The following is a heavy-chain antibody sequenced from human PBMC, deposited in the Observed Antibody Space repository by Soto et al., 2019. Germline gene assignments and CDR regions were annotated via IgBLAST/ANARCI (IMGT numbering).Heavy chain of an antibody. J-gene: IGHJ3*02. D-gene: IGHD3-16*01. CDR3: ARHGGHFMITFGGEGGAFDI. CDR1: GGSISSYY. Sequence: SETLSLTCTVSGGSISSYYWSWIRQPPGKGLEWIGYIYYSGSTNYNPSLKSRVTISVDTSKNQFSLKLSSVTAADTAVYYCARHGGHFMITFGGEGGAFDIWGQGTMVTVSS. V-gene: IGHV4-59*08. CDR2: IYYSGST.